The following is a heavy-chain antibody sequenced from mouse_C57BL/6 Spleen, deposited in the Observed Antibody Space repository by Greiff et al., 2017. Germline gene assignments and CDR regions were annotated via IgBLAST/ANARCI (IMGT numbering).Heavy chain of an antibody. CDR1: GYTFTSYT. J-gene: IGHJ2*01. CDR2: INPSSGYT. CDR3: SRYYGSSFPDYFDY. V-gene: IGHV1-4*01. Sequence: VQGVESGAELARPGASVKMSCKASGYTFTSYTMHWVKQRPGQGLEWIGYINPSSGYTKYNQKFKDKATLTADKSSSTAYMQLSSLTSEDSAVYYCSRYYGSSFPDYFDYWGQGTTLTVSS. D-gene: IGHD1-1*01.